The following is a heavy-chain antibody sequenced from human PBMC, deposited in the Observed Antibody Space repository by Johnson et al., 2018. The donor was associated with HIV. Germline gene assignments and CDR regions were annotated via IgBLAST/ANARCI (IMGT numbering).Heavy chain of an antibody. CDR3: AKCGDADAFDI. J-gene: IGHJ3*02. V-gene: IGHV3-30*18. CDR1: GFTFSSYG. Sequence: QVQLVESGGGVVQPGRSLRLSCAASGFTFSSYGMHWVRQAPGKGLEWGAVISYDGSNKYYADSVKGRFTISRDNSKNTLYLQMNSLRAEDTAVYYCAKCGDADAFDIWGQVTMVTVSS. CDR2: ISYDGSNK. D-gene: IGHD3-10*01.